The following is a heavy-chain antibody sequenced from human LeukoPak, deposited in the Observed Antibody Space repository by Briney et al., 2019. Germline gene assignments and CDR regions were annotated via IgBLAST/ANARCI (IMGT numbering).Heavy chain of an antibody. J-gene: IGHJ4*02. CDR2: ISCSGDRT. Sequence: GGSLRLSCAASGLGFSSAMNWVRPAPGKGLEWVSAISCSGDRTYYGDSVKGRFTLSRDNSKNTLYLQMSSLRAEDTAVYYCATGTGGSYTWGTYYFDYWGQGALVTVSS. CDR3: ATGTGGSYTWGTYYFDY. V-gene: IGHV3-23*01. CDR1: GLGFSSA. D-gene: IGHD1-26*01.